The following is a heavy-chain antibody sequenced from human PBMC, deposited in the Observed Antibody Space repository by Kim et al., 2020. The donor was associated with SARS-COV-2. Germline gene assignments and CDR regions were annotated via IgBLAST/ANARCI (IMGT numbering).Heavy chain of an antibody. V-gene: IGHV3-48*03. J-gene: IGHJ4*02. CDR3: ARGPNYSPFDY. D-gene: IGHD4-4*01. Sequence: YYAYPVRGRFTISRANGTNSLYLKMNSLRAEDTAVYYCARGPNYSPFDYWGQGTLVTVSS.